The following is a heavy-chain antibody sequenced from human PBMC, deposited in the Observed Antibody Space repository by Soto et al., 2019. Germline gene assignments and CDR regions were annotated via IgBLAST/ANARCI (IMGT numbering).Heavy chain of an antibody. Sequence: ASVKVSCKASGYTFPSYGISWVRQAPGQGLEWMGWINVGNGNTKSSHNLQGRVTIYQDTSASTAYMELSSLTSEDTAVYYCVRERWAGDSRWLDPWGQGTLVTVSS. V-gene: IGHV1-18*01. CDR1: GYTFPSYG. CDR3: VRERWAGDSRWLDP. J-gene: IGHJ5*01. CDR2: INVGNGNT. D-gene: IGHD4-17*01.